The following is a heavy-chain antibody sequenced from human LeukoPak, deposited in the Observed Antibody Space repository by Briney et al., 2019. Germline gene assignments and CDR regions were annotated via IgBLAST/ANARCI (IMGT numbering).Heavy chain of an antibody. J-gene: IGHJ3*02. V-gene: IGHV3-21*01. CDR2: ISSSSSYI. Sequence: PGGYLRLSCAASGFTFSSYSMNWVRQAPGKGLEWVSSISSSSSYIYYADSVKGRFTISRDNAKNSLYLQMNSLRAEDTAVYYCARTSYYDRHAFDIRGQGTMVTVSS. CDR3: ARTSYYDRHAFDI. CDR1: GFTFSSYS. D-gene: IGHD3-22*01.